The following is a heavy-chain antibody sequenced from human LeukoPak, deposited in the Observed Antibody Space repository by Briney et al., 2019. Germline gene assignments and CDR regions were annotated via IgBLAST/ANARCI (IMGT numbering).Heavy chain of an antibody. CDR3: ARLGDYGDSTFDY. D-gene: IGHD4-17*01. J-gene: IGHJ4*02. CDR2: IYYSGST. CDR1: GGSISSSSYY. Sequence: ASETLSLTCTVSGGSISSSSYYWGWIRQPPGKGLEWIGSIYYSGSTYYNPSLKSRVTISVDTSKNQFSLKLSSVTAADTAVFYCARLGDYGDSTFDYWGQGTLVTVSS. V-gene: IGHV4-39*01.